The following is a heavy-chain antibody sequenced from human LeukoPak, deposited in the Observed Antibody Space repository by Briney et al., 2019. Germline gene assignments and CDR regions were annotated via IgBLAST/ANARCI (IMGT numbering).Heavy chain of an antibody. Sequence: PGGSLRLSCGASGFTFSNYGMHWVRQAPGKGLEWVACIPYDGSNKYYADSLKGRFTISRDNSKDTLYLQMNSLRAEDTAIYYCAKDICGGDCYPHGGYWGQGTLVTVSS. CDR2: IPYDGSNK. CDR3: AKDICGGDCYPHGGY. J-gene: IGHJ4*02. D-gene: IGHD2-21*01. V-gene: IGHV3-30*02. CDR1: GFTFSNYG.